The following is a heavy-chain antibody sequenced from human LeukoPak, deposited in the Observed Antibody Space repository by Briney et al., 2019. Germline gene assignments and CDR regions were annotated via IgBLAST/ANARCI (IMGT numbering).Heavy chain of an antibody. CDR2: TYYRSKWYN. J-gene: IGHJ5*02. CDR3: AREKYYDFWSGYYDCRWFDP. Sequence: SQTLSLTCAISGDSVSSNSAAWNWIRQSPSRGLEWLGRTYYRSKWYNDYAVSVKSRITINPDTSKNQFSLQPNSVTPEDTAVYYCAREKYYDFWSGYYDCRWFDPWGQGTLVTVSS. V-gene: IGHV6-1*01. D-gene: IGHD3-3*01. CDR1: GDSVSSNSAA.